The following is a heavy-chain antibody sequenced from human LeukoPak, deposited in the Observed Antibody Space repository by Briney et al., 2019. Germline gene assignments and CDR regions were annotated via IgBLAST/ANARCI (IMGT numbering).Heavy chain of an antibody. Sequence: GGSLRLSCSASGFTFSSYAMHWVRQAPGKGLEYVSAISSNGGSTYYADSVKGRFTISRDNSKNTLYLQMNSLRAEDTALYYCANKGSSGWRFDYWGQGTLVTVSS. CDR3: ANKGSSGWRFDY. CDR2: ISSNGGST. J-gene: IGHJ4*02. V-gene: IGHV3-64*04. D-gene: IGHD6-19*01. CDR1: GFTFSSYA.